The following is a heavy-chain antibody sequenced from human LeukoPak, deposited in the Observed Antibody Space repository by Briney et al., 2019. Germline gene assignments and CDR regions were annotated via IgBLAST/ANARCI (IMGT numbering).Heavy chain of an antibody. CDR3: ARALTTLTYEGY. V-gene: IGHV3-21*01. D-gene: IGHD1-1*01. Sequence: GGSLRLSCAASGFTFSSSAMSWVRQAPGKGLEWVSSISGSNSYIFYADSVKGRFTVSRDNAKDPLYLQMNSLRAEDTAVYYCARALTTLTYEGYWGQGTLVTVSS. CDR2: ISGSNSYI. CDR1: GFTFSSSA. J-gene: IGHJ4*02.